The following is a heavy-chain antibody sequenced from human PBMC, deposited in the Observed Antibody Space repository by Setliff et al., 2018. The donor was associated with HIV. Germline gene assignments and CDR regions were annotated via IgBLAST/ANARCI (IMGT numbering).Heavy chain of an antibody. CDR1: GGTFSTFSSSA. D-gene: IGHD1-7*01. J-gene: IGHJ4*02. CDR3: ATALTANWNYEPHFDY. Sequence: SVKVSCKASGGTFSTFSSSAISWVRQAPGQGLEWMGGVIPIFGTPKYPQKFQGRVTITADDSTTTAYVELSRLKPDETAIYYCATALTANWNYEPHFDYWGQGSLVTVSS. CDR2: VIPIFGTP. V-gene: IGHV1-69*13.